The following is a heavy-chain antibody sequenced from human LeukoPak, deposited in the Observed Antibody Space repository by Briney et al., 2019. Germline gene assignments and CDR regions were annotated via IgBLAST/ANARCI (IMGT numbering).Heavy chain of an antibody. CDR2: INHSGST. Sequence: PSETLSLTCAVYGGSFSGYYWSWIRQPPGKGLEWNGEINHSGSTNYNPSLKSRVTISVDTSKNQFSLKLSSVTAADTAVYYCARVMSGWHGVFDIWGQGTMVTVSS. D-gene: IGHD6-19*01. V-gene: IGHV4-34*01. CDR1: GGSFSGYY. CDR3: ARVMSGWHGVFDI. J-gene: IGHJ3*02.